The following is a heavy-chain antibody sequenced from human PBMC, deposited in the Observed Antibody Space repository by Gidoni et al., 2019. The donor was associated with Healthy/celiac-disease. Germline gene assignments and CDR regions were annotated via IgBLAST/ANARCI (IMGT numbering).Heavy chain of an antibody. CDR1: GGSISSGGYY. Sequence: QVQLQESGPGLVKPSQTLSLTCTVSGGSISSGGYYWSWIRQHPGKGLEWIGYIYYSGSTYYNPSLKSRVTILVDTSKNQFSLKLSSVTAADTAVYYCARGGSSYTSWFDPWGQGTLVTVSS. CDR3: ARGGSSYTSWFDP. J-gene: IGHJ5*02. CDR2: IYYSGST. D-gene: IGHD2-2*02. V-gene: IGHV4-31*03.